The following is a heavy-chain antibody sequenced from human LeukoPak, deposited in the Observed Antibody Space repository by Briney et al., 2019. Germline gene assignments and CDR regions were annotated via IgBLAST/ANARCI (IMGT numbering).Heavy chain of an antibody. J-gene: IGHJ4*02. CDR1: GFTFDDYW. CDR2: INQDGSEK. V-gene: IGHV3-7*01. D-gene: IGHD6-13*01. CDR3: ARVRSAAAGPLDY. Sequence: GGSLRLSCGASGFTFDDYWMSWVRQAPGQGLEWVANINQDGSEKYYLDSAKGRFTISRDNARKSLYLQMNRLRADDTAVYHCARVRSAAAGPLDYWGQGTLVTVSS.